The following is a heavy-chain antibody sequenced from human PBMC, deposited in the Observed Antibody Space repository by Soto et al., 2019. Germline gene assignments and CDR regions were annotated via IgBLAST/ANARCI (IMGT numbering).Heavy chain of an antibody. V-gene: IGHV3-30*18. CDR2: ISYDGSSK. CDR1: GFTFSYFG. J-gene: IGHJ6*02. D-gene: IGHD4-17*01. CDR3: AKEVTRREYGDHYVYGVDV. Sequence: QVQLVESGGGVVQPGRSLRLSCAASGFTFSYFGMHWVRQAPGKGLEWVAVISYDGSSKYYADSVKGRFTISRDNSKNTRALQMDSLRAEETAVYYGAKEVTRREYGDHYVYGVDVWGQGTTVAVSS.